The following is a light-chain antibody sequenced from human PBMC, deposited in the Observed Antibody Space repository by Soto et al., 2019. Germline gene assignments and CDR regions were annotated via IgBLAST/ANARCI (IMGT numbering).Light chain of an antibody. V-gene: IGKV3D-20*02. Sequence: IVLTQSPGTLSLSPGERATLSCRASQSIASRALAWYQQKSGQAPRLLMYYASKRATGIPDRFSGSGSGTDFTLTISRLEPEDFAVYYCQQYYKWPPSAFGQGTKVEIK. CDR2: YAS. CDR1: QSIASRA. CDR3: QQYYKWPPSA. J-gene: IGKJ1*01.